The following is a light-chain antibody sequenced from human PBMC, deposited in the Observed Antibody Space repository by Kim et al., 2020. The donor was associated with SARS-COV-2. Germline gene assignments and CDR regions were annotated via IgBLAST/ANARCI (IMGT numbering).Light chain of an antibody. J-gene: IGKJ1*01. CDR2: KAS. V-gene: IGKV1-5*03. Sequence: DIQMTQSPSTLSASVGDRVTITCRASQSISSWLAWYQQKPGKAPKLLIYKASSLESGVPSRFSGSGSGTEFTLTISSLQPDDFATYYCQQYNSYSPWTFGQGPKVVIK. CDR3: QQYNSYSPWT. CDR1: QSISSW.